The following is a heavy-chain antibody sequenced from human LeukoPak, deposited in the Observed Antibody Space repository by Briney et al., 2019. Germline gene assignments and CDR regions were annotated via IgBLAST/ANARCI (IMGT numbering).Heavy chain of an antibody. CDR3: AGQRSSSWSLDY. J-gene: IGHJ4*02. D-gene: IGHD6-13*01. CDR1: GYTFTDYY. V-gene: IGHV1-2*02. CDR2: INPNSGGT. Sequence: ASVKVSCKASGYTFTDYYMHWVRQAPGQGLEWMGWINPNSGGTYFAQKFQGRVTMTRDTSITTAYMELNRLRSDDTAVYYCAGQRSSSWSLDYWGQGTLVTVSS.